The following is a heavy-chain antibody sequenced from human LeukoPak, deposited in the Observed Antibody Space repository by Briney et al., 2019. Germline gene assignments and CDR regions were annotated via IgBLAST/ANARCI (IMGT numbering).Heavy chain of an antibody. V-gene: IGHV3-48*04. D-gene: IGHD5-18*01. CDR1: GFTFNTYS. CDR2: ISSSGNTI. J-gene: IGHJ4*02. CDR3: AKDLGYSYGVDY. Sequence: GGSLRLSCAASGFTFNTYSMNWVRQAPGKGLEWVSYISSSGNTIYYADSVKGRFTISRDNAKNSLYLQMNSLRAEDTALYYCAKDLGYSYGVDYWGQGTLVTVSS.